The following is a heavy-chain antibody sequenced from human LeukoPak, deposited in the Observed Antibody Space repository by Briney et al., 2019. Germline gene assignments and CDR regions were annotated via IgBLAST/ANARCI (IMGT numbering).Heavy chain of an antibody. D-gene: IGHD6-13*01. CDR1: GFTFSSYA. J-gene: IGHJ4*02. CDR3: ARDLLGYSSSWYSPPLDY. V-gene: IGHV3-30-3*01. Sequence: GRSLRLSCAASGFTFSSYAMHWVRQAPGKGLEWVAVISYDGSNKYYADSVKGRFTISRDNSKNTLCLQMNSLRAEDTAVYYCARDLLGYSSSWYSPPLDYWGQGTLVTVSS. CDR2: ISYDGSNK.